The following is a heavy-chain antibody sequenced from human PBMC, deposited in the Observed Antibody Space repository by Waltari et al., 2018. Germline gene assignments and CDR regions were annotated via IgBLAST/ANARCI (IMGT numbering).Heavy chain of an antibody. CDR3: ASPYYDFWSGYNDAFDI. CDR1: GYTFTSYA. V-gene: IGHV1-3*01. J-gene: IGHJ3*02. D-gene: IGHD3-3*01. CDR2: INAGNGNT. Sequence: QVQLVQSGAEVKKPGASVKVSCKASGYTFTSYAMHWVRQAPGQRLEWMGWINAGNGNTNYSQKFQGRVTITRDTSASTAYMELSSLRSEDTAVYYCASPYYDFWSGYNDAFDIWGQGTMVTVSS.